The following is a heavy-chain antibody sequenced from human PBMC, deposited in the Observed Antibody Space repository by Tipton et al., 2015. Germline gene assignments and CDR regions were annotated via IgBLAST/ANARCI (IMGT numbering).Heavy chain of an antibody. Sequence: TLSLTCSVSGDSVSSVGYNWNWIRQPPGKGLEWIAYIYYSEITDYNPSLKSRVNISVDTSKNHFSLKLNSVTAADTAVYYCARQAYCSGDCYSRMFFDYWGQGTLVTVSS. CDR2: IYYSEIT. J-gene: IGHJ4*02. D-gene: IGHD2-21*02. CDR1: GDSVSSVGYN. V-gene: IGHV4-61*03. CDR3: ARQAYCSGDCYSRMFFDY.